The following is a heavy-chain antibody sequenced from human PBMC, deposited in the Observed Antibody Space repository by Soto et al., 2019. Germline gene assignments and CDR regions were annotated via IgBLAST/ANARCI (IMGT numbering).Heavy chain of an antibody. V-gene: IGHV4-34*01. CDR3: ARGLFCSGGSCYGEKYFQH. D-gene: IGHD2-15*01. CDR1: GGSFSGYY. Sequence: PSETLSLTCAVYGGSFSGYYWSWIRQPPGKGLEWIGEINHSGSTNYNPSLKSRVTISVDTSKNQFSLKLSSVTAADTAVYYCARGLFCSGGSCYGEKYFQHWGQGTLVTVS. CDR2: INHSGST. J-gene: IGHJ1*01.